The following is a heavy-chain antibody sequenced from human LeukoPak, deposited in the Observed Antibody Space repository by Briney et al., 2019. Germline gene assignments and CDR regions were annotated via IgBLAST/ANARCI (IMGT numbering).Heavy chain of an antibody. D-gene: IGHD3-10*01. CDR3: ARHGIIWFGESYFDY. V-gene: IGHV4-4*07. CDR1: YGSISSYY. Sequence: PSETLSLTCTVSYGSISSYYWSWIRQPPGKGLEWIGRIYTSGSTNYNPSLKSRVTMSVDTSKNQFSLKLSSVTAADTAVYYCARHGIIWFGESYFDYWGQGTLVTVSS. CDR2: IYTSGST. J-gene: IGHJ4*02.